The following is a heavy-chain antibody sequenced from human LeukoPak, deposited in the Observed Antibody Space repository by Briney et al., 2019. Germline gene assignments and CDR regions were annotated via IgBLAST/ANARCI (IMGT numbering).Heavy chain of an antibody. J-gene: IGHJ4*02. CDR3: ATQARNYDFWSGYFNRIGYYFDY. Sequence: SETLPLTCAVSGYSISSGYYWGWIRQPPGKGLEWIGSIYHSGSTFYNPSLKSRVTISVGTSKNQFSLKLSSVTAADTAVYYCATQARNYDFWSGYFNRIGYYFDYWGQGTLVTVSS. CDR1: GYSISSGYY. CDR2: IYHSGST. D-gene: IGHD3-3*01. V-gene: IGHV4-38-2*01.